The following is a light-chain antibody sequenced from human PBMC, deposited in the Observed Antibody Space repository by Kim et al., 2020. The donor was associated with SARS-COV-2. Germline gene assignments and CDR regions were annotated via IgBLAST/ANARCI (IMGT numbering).Light chain of an antibody. CDR2: AAS. Sequence: DIQMTQSPSAMSASVGDSVTITCRASQDISKSLAWFQQKPGKAPKRLIYAASSLQSGVPSTFSGGGSGTEFTLTISSLQPEDFATYYCLQHNTYPYTFGQGTILEIK. CDR1: QDISKS. J-gene: IGKJ2*01. V-gene: IGKV1-17*03. CDR3: LQHNTYPYT.